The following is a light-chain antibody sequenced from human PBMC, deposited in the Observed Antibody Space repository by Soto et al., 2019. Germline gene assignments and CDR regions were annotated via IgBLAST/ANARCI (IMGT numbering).Light chain of an antibody. J-gene: IGKJ5*01. CDR2: GAS. CDR1: QTVSSNY. V-gene: IGKV3-20*01. CDR3: QQDTGLPTT. Sequence: GGMDILSFGASQTVSSNYLAWCQQRPGQAPRLLIYGASTRAAGIPDRFSGSGSGTDFTLSITRLEPEAPAVYFCQQDTGLPTTFGQGTRLEF.